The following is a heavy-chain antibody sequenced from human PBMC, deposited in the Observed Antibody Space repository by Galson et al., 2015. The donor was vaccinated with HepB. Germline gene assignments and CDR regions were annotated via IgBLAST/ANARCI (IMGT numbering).Heavy chain of an antibody. CDR1: GDSVSSNSAA. CDR3: ARGAVPGYSYGSWGVVSESYFDY. Sequence: CAISGDSVSSNSAARNWIRQSPSRGLEWLGRTYYRSKWYNDYAVSVKSRITINPDTSKNQFSLQLNSVTPEDTAVYYCARGAVPGYSYGSWGVVSESYFDYWGQGTLVTVSS. CDR2: TYYRSKWYN. D-gene: IGHD5-18*01. J-gene: IGHJ4*03. V-gene: IGHV6-1*01.